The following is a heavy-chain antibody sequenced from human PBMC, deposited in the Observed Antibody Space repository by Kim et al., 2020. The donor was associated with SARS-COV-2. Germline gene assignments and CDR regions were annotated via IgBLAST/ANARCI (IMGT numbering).Heavy chain of an antibody. CDR3: ARDPGYGSGRPPLDP. J-gene: IGHJ5*02. D-gene: IGHD3-10*01. Sequence: QKLQGRVTMTTDTSTSTAYMELRSLRSDDTAVYYCARDPGYGSGRPPLDPWGQGTLVTVSS. V-gene: IGHV1-18*01.